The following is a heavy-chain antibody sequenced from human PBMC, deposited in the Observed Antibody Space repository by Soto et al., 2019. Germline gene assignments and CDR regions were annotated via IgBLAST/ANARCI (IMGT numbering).Heavy chain of an antibody. J-gene: IGHJ6*03. CDR2: VYSGGDT. D-gene: IGHD3-10*01. Sequence: GGSLRLSCAASGFTVSSNYMGWVRRAPGKGLEWVSVVYSGGDTYYADSVKGRFTISRDNSKTTLYLQMNSLRGEDTAVYYCAGYYGSGAAYYFMDVWGKGTTVTVS. CDR3: AGYYGSGAAYYFMDV. CDR1: GFTVSSNY. V-gene: IGHV3-66*01.